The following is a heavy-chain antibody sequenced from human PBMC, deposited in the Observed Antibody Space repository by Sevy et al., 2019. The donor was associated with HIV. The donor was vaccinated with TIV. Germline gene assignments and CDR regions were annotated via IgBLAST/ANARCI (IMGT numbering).Heavy chain of an antibody. D-gene: IGHD6-13*01. CDR3: AKGLSPQLVSLGDY. J-gene: IGHJ4*02. CDR2: ISGSGGST. Sequence: GGSLRLSCAASGFTFSSYAMSWVRQAPGKGLEWVSAISGSGGSTYYADSVKGRFTISRDNSKNTLYLQMNSLRAEDTAVYYCAKGLSPQLVSLGDYWGQGTLVTVSS. CDR1: GFTFSSYA. V-gene: IGHV3-23*01.